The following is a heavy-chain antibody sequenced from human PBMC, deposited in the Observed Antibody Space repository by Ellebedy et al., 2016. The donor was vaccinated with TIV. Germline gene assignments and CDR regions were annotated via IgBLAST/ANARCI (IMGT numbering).Heavy chain of an antibody. CDR2: INKDGSET. D-gene: IGHD6-19*01. J-gene: IGHJ4*02. V-gene: IGHV3-7*03. Sequence: GESLKISCVASEFTFSDFWMSWVRQAPGTGLEWVANINKDGSETYYVGSIKGRFTISRDNTKNSLALLMSSLRVEDTAVYYCARWRDGSGWNLDYWGQGTLLSVSS. CDR1: EFTFSDFW. CDR3: ARWRDGSGWNLDY.